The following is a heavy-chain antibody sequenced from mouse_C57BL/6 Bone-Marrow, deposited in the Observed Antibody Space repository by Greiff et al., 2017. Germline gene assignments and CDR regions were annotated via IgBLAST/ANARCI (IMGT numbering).Heavy chain of an antibody. D-gene: IGHD1-1*01. CDR3: APYYYGRSYGDY. CDR1: GFNIKNTY. J-gene: IGHJ2*01. V-gene: IGHV14-3*01. Sequence: EVQLQQSVAELVRPGASVKLSCTASGFNIKNTYMHWVKQRPEQGLDWIGRIDPANGNTKYAPKFQGKATITADTSSNTAYLQLSSLTSEDTASYYCAPYYYGRSYGDYWGQGTTLTVSS. CDR2: IDPANGNT.